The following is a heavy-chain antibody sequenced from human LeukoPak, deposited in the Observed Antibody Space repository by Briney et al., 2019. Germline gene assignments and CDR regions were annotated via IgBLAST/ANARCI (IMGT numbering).Heavy chain of an antibody. CDR3: ARENVAGPVCNWFDP. V-gene: IGHV4-34*01. CDR1: GGSFSGYF. CDR2: INHSGST. Sequence: PSETLSLTCAVYGGSFSGYFWSWIRQPPGKGLEWIGEINHSGSTNYNPSPKSRVTISVDTSKNQFSLKLSSVTAADTAVYYCARENVAGPVCNWFDPWGQGTLVTVSS. J-gene: IGHJ5*02. D-gene: IGHD6-19*01.